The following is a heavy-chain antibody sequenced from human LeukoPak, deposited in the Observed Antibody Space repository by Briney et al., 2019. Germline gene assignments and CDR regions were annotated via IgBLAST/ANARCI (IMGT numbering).Heavy chain of an antibody. V-gene: IGHV1-8*01. CDR3: ARGRGRKHVLRYFDWLLSVWAFDI. CDR1: GYTFTSYD. CDR2: MNPNSGNT. Sequence: ASVRVSCKASGYTFTSYDINWVRQATGQGLEWMGWMNPNSGNTGYAQKFQGRVTMTRNTSISTAYMELSSLRSEDTAVYYCARGRGRKHVLRYFDWLLSVWAFDIWGQGTMVTVSS. D-gene: IGHD3-9*01. J-gene: IGHJ3*02.